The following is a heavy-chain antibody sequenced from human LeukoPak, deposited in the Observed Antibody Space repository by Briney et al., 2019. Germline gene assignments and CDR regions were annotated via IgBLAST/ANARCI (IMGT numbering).Heavy chain of an antibody. D-gene: IGHD2/OR15-2a*01. V-gene: IGHV3-53*05. CDR2: IYSGGST. J-gene: IGHJ6*02. CDR1: GFIVSSNY. Sequence: GGSLRLSCAASGFIVSSNYMSWVRQAPGKGLEWVSVIYSGGSTYYADSVKGRFTISRDNSKNTLYLQMNSLRAEDTAVYYCARVRTTYYYYYYGMDVWGQGTTVTVSS. CDR3: ARVRTTYYYYYYGMDV.